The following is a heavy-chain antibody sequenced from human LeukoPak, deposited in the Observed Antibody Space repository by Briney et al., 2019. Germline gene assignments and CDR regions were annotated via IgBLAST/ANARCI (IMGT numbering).Heavy chain of an antibody. CDR2: IIPIFYTT. CDR1: GGTFINYA. D-gene: IGHD1-26*01. V-gene: IGHV1-69*05. Sequence: ASVKVSCKASGGTFINYAISWVRQAPGQGLEWMGGIIPIFYTTNYAQEFQGRVTITTDESTSTGYMEMSSLRSEDTAIYYCARGSLYSGSHYVDWYLDLWGRGTLVTVSS. J-gene: IGHJ2*01. CDR3: ARGSLYSGSHYVDWYLDL.